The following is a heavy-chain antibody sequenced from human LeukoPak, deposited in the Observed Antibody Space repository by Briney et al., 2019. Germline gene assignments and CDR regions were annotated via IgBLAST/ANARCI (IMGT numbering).Heavy chain of an antibody. CDR2: VYYSGST. CDR1: GGSISSSSYY. V-gene: IGHV4-39*01. Sequence: SDTLSLTCTVSGGSISSSSYYWGWIRQPPGKELEWIVSVYYSGSTYYNPSLKSRVTISVDTSKNQFSLKLSSVTAADTAVYYCARRGPGWYYFDYWGQGTLVTVSS. D-gene: IGHD6-19*01. CDR3: ARRGPGWYYFDY. J-gene: IGHJ4*02.